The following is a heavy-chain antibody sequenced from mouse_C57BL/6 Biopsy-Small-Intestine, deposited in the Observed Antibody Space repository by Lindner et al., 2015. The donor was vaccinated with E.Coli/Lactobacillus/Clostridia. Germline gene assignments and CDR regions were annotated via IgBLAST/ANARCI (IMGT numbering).Heavy chain of an antibody. CDR2: ISPYNGVS. V-gene: IGHV1-31*01. CDR1: GCSISGYY. D-gene: IGHD3-2*02. J-gene: IGHJ2*01. CDR3: ARSEGSSGFFDY. Sequence: VQLQESGPELAKPGASVKISCKASGCSISGYYMHWVRQSHGNILDWVGYISPYNGVSSYNQKFKGKATLTVDKSSSTAYMELRSLTSEDSAVYYCARSEGSSGFFDYWGQGTTLTVSS.